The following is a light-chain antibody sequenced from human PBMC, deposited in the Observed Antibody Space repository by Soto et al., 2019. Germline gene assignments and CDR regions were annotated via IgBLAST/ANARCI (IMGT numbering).Light chain of an antibody. CDR1: SSDVGGYNF. Sequence: QSALTQPPSASGSPGQSVTISCTGTSSDVGGYNFVSWYQQHPGKAPKLMIFEVNKRPSGVPVRFSGSKSGNTASLTVSGLQAEDEADYYCSSYAGTNVVFGGGTKLTVL. CDR2: EVN. V-gene: IGLV2-8*01. J-gene: IGLJ2*01. CDR3: SSYAGTNVV.